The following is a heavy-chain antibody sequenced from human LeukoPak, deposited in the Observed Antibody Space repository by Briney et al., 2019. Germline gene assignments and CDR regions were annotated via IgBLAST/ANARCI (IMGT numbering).Heavy chain of an antibody. CDR2: ISSSSSYI. J-gene: IGHJ4*02. Sequence: GGSLRLSCAASGFTLSSYSMNWVRQAPGKGLEWVSSISSSSSYIYYADSVKGRFTISRDNAKNSLYLQMNSLRAEDTAVYYCARGGGAVGNDYWGQGTLVTVSS. V-gene: IGHV3-21*01. CDR3: ARGGGAVGNDY. D-gene: IGHD3-16*01. CDR1: GFTLSSYS.